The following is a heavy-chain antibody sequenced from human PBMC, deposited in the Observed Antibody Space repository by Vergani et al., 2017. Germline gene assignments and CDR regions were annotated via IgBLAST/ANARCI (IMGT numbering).Heavy chain of an antibody. V-gene: IGHV3-30*18. CDR2: ISYDGSNK. J-gene: IGHJ6*02. CDR1: GFTFSSYG. CDR3: AKDIDALFSYGMDV. D-gene: IGHD2-15*01. Sequence: QVQLVESGGGVVQPGRSLRLSCAASGFTFSSYGMHWVRQAPGKGLEWVAVISYDGSNKYYADSVKGRFTISRDNSKNTLYLQMKSLRAEDTALYYCAKDIDALFSYGMDVWGQGTTVTVSS.